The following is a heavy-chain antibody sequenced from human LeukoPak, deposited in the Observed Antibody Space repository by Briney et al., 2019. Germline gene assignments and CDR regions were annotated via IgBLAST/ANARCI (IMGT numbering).Heavy chain of an antibody. CDR1: GYTFTGYY. J-gene: IGHJ1*01. CDR3: AREFDYGDYAYFQH. V-gene: IGHV1-2*02. D-gene: IGHD4-17*01. Sequence: ASVKVSCKASGYTFTGYYMHWVRQAPGQGLEWMGWINPNSGGTNYAQKFQGRVTMTGDTSISTAYMELSRLRSDDTAVYYCAREFDYGDYAYFQHWGQGTLVTVSS. CDR2: INPNSGGT.